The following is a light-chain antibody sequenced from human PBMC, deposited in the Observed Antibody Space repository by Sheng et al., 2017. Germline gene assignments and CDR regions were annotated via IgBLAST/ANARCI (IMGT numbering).Light chain of an antibody. Sequence: SYELTQPPSVSVAPGQTASITCGGNNIGSKTVHWYQQKPGLAPVLVVYDDIVRPSGIPERFSGSNSGNTATLTISRVEVGDEADYYCQVWDDSSDHQVFGTGTKVTVL. CDR2: DDI. J-gene: IGLJ1*01. CDR1: NIGSKT. CDR3: QVWDDSSDHQV. V-gene: IGLV3-21*02.